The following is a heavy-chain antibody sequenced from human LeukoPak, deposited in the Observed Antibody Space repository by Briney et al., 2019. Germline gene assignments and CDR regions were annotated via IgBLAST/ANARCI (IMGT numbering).Heavy chain of an antibody. Sequence: ASVKVSCKASGYTFTSYGISWVRQAPGQGLEWMGWISAYNGNTNYAQKLQGRVTMTTDTSTSTAYMELRSLRSDDTAVYYCARIRAYSGSYSRAFDIWGQGTMVTVS. CDR2: ISAYNGNT. CDR1: GYTFTSYG. V-gene: IGHV1-18*01. D-gene: IGHD1-26*01. CDR3: ARIRAYSGSYSRAFDI. J-gene: IGHJ3*02.